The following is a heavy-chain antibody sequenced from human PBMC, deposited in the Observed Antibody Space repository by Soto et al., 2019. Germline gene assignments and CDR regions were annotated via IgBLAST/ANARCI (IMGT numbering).Heavy chain of an antibody. CDR2: FDPEDGET. V-gene: IGHV1-24*01. CDR1: GYTLTELS. Sequence: ASGKVSCKVSGYTLTELSIHWVRQAPGEGLEWMGGFDPEDGETIYAQKFQGRVTMTEDTSTDTAYMELSSLRSEDTAVYYCATEIGSGSLPGFDYWGQGTLVTVSS. CDR3: ATEIGSGSLPGFDY. J-gene: IGHJ4*02. D-gene: IGHD1-26*01.